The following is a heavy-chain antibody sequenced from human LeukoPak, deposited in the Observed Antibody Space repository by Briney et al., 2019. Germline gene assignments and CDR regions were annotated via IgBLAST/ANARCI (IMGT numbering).Heavy chain of an antibody. Sequence: GGSLRLSCAASGFTFSSYSMNWVRQAPGKGLEWVAVISYDGSNKYYADSVKGRFTISRDNSKNTLYLQMNSLRAEDTAVYYCAKDVGATYFDYWGQGTLVTVSS. CDR2: ISYDGSNK. CDR3: AKDVGATYFDY. V-gene: IGHV3-30*18. J-gene: IGHJ4*02. D-gene: IGHD1-26*01. CDR1: GFTFSSYS.